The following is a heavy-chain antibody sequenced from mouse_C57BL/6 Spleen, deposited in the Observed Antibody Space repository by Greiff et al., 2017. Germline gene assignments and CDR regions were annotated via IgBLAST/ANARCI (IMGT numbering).Heavy chain of an antibody. V-gene: IGHV1-69*01. J-gene: IGHJ3*01. Sequence: QVQLQQPGAELVMPGASVKLSCKASGYTFTSYWMHWVKQRPGQGLEWIGEIDPSDSSTNYNQKFKGKSTLTVDKSSSTAYMQLSSLTSEDSAVYYCARGGYGNYVWFAYRGHETLVTVSA. CDR2: IDPSDSST. CDR3: ARGGYGNYVWFAY. CDR1: GYTFTSYW. D-gene: IGHD2-1*01.